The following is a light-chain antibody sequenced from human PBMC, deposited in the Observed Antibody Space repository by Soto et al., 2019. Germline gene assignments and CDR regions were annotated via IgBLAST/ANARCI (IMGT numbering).Light chain of an antibody. J-gene: IGKJ1*01. CDR2: GAS. Sequence: ETVLTQSPGTLSLSPGGRATLSCRASQSIRSNYLAWYRQTPGQAPRLLIYGASNRATGIADRFSGSGSGTDFTLIISRLEPEDFARYYCQQYGSSPWTFGQGNKVEIK. CDR3: QQYGSSPWT. V-gene: IGKV3-20*01. CDR1: QSIRSNY.